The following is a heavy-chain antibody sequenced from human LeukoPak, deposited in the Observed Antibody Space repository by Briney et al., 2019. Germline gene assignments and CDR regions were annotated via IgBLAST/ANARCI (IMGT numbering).Heavy chain of an antibody. CDR2: INPNTGGT. V-gene: IGHV1-2*06. J-gene: IGHJ4*02. Sequence: ASVKVSCKASGYTFTGYYMHWVRQAPGQGLEWMGRINPNTGGTNSAQKFQGRVTMTRDTSISTVYMELSRPRSDDTAVYYCARDLFGGASSSDYWGQGTLVTVSS. D-gene: IGHD6-6*01. CDR3: ARDLFGGASSSDY. CDR1: GYTFTGYY.